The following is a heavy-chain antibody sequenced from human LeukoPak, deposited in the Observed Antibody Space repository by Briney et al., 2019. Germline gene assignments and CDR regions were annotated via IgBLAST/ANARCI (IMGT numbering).Heavy chain of an antibody. CDR2: IYYSGST. CDR3: ARELLHNNWFDP. J-gene: IGHJ5*02. Sequence: SETLSLTCTVSGGSISSYYWSGIRQPPGKGLEWIGYIYYSGSTNYNPSLKSRVTISVDTSKNQFSLKLSSVTAADTAVYYCARELLHNNWFDPWGQGTLVTVSS. CDR1: GGSISSYY. V-gene: IGHV4-59*01. D-gene: IGHD2-15*01.